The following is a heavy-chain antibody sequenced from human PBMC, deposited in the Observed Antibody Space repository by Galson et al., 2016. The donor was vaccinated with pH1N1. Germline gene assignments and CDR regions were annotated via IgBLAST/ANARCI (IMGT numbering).Heavy chain of an antibody. J-gene: IGHJ4*02. V-gene: IGHV1-69*13. CDR1: GCTFSFYA. CDR2: IIPNFGTT. D-gene: IGHD6-19*01. CDR3: ARGAQETSGWVTDN. Sequence: SVKVSCKASGCTFSFYAISWVRQAPGQGLEWMGRIIPNFGTTNYAQKFQGRVTIIADESTRTAYMELSSLTSEDTAVYYCARGAQETSGWVTDNWGQGTLVTVSS.